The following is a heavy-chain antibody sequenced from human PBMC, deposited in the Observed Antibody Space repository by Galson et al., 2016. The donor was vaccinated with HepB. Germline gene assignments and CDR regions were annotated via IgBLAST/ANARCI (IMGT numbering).Heavy chain of an antibody. Sequence: SLRLSCAASGFTFSSYAMSWVRQAPGKGLEWVSAISGSGGSTYYADSVKGRFTISRDNSKNTLYLQMNSLRAEDTAVYYCAKITPMKEETMIVGEMDGWFDPWGQGTLVTVSS. V-gene: IGHV3-23*01. CDR2: ISGSGGST. D-gene: IGHD3-22*01. CDR1: GFTFSSYA. CDR3: AKITPMKEETMIVGEMDGWFDP. J-gene: IGHJ5*02.